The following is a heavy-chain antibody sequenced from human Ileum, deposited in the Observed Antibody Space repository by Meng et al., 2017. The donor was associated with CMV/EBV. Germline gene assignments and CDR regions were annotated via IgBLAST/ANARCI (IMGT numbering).Heavy chain of an antibody. Sequence: SETLSLTCIVSGGSVSGYYWSWIRQPPGKGLEWIGYVHYSGRTHYNPSLMNRVTISVDTSKNQFSLNVESVTAADTAVYYCARGPPRYCSSTSCWTDYWGQGTLVTVSS. J-gene: IGHJ4*02. CDR2: VHYSGRT. CDR1: GGSVSGYY. D-gene: IGHD2-2*01. V-gene: IGHV4-59*02. CDR3: ARGPPRYCSSTSCWTDY.